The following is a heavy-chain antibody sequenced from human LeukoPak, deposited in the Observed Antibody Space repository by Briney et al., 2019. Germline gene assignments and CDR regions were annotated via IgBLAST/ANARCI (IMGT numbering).Heavy chain of an antibody. CDR1: GFTFGDYT. CDR3: ISQYYDSSGYPIAYYFDY. D-gene: IGHD3-22*01. CDR2: IRSKAYGETT. Sequence: PGGSLRLSCTASGFTFGDYTMSWVRQAPGKGLEWVGFIRSKAYGETTEYAASVKGRFTIARDDSKSIAYLQMNSLKTEDTAVYYCISQYYDSSGYPIAYYFDYWGQGTLVTVSS. J-gene: IGHJ4*02. V-gene: IGHV3-49*04.